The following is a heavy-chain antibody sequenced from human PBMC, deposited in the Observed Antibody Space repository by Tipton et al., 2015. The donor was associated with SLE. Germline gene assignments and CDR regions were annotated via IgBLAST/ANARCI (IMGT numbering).Heavy chain of an antibody. J-gene: IGHJ4*02. V-gene: IGHV3-74*01. CDR1: GFTFTSYW. CDR3: TRGVTGAYFD. D-gene: IGHD1-26*01. CDR2: INSDGRTT. Sequence: SLRLSCAASGFTFTSYWMYWVRHTPGKGLVWVAHINSDGRTTTYADSVKGRFTISRDNAKNTLYLQMNNLRAEDTAIYYCTRGVTGAYFDWGQGTLVTVSS.